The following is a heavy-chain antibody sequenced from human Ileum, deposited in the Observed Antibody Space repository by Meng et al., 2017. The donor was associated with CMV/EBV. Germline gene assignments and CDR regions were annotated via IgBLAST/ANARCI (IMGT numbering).Heavy chain of an antibody. CDR3: GRDDSYDRSSGLDAFDV. Sequence: GSLRLSCTVSGGSIRSGGYYWGWIRQSPGKGLEWIGSMYYSGSAYYSPSLKSRVTISVDTSKNQFSLNLSAVTAADTAVYYCGRDDSYDRSSGLDAFDVWGQGTMVTVSS. CDR1: GGSIRSGGYY. D-gene: IGHD6-6*01. V-gene: IGHV4-39*07. CDR2: MYYSGSA. J-gene: IGHJ3*01.